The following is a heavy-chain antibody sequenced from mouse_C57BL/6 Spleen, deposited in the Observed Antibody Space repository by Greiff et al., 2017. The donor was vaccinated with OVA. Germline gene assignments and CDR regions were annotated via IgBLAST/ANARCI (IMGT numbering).Heavy chain of an antibody. Sequence: VQLQQPGAELVMPGASVKLSCKASGYTFTSYWMHWVKQRPGQGLEWIGEIDPSDSYTNYNQKFKGKSTLTVDKSSSTAYMQLSSLTSEDSAVYYCATHDGRAYWGQGTLVTVSA. CDR3: ATHDGRAY. D-gene: IGHD2-3*01. V-gene: IGHV1-69*01. J-gene: IGHJ3*01. CDR1: GYTFTSYW. CDR2: IDPSDSYT.